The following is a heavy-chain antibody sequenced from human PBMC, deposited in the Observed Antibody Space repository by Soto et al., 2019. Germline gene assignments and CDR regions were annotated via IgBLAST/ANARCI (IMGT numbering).Heavy chain of an antibody. CDR3: AFQRGSSGPFDY. CDR2: IWYDGSNK. CDR1: GFTFSSYG. J-gene: IGHJ4*02. D-gene: IGHD3-16*01. V-gene: IGHV3-33*01. Sequence: GGSLRLSCAASGFTFSSYGMHWVRQAPGKGLEWVAAIWYDGSNKYYADSVKGRFTISRDNSKNTLYLQMNSLRAEDTAVYYSAFQRGSSGPFDYWGQGTLVTVSS.